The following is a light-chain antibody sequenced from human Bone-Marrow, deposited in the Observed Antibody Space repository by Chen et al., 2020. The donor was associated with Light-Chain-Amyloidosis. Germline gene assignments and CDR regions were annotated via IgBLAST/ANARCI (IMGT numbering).Light chain of an antibody. CDR2: GSS. CDR3: QQYGTSPLA. V-gene: IGKV3-20*01. CDR1: QTISSNY. J-gene: IGKJ4*01. Sequence: EIVLTQSPGTLSLSPGEGANLSCRASQTISSNYLTRYQQKFGQAPRLLIYGSSSRATGIPDRFTGSGSGTAFTLTINRLEPEDFAMYYCQQYGTSPLAFGGGTKVEIK.